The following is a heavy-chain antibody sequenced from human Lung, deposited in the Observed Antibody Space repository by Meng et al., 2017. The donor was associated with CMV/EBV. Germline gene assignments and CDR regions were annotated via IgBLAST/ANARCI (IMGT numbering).Heavy chain of an antibody. CDR1: GFPFDTYG. V-gene: IGHV3-30*02. D-gene: IGHD3-16*01. CDR3: AKDQLLFGGPNAYFDD. J-gene: IGHJ4*02. CDR2: IRHDGSNK. Sequence: GGSXRLXCAASGFPFDTYGMHWVRQAPGKRLEWVAFIRHDGSNKFYGDSVRGRFTISRDNSKNTLYVQMNSLRVEETAMYYWAKDQLLFGGPNAYFDDWGQGTXVTVAS.